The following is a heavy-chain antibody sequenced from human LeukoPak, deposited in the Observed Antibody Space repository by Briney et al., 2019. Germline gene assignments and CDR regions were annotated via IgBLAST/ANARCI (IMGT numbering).Heavy chain of an antibody. V-gene: IGHV4-34*01. CDR3: ARHSYDYVWGSYRYSGTSGYFDY. D-gene: IGHD3-16*02. CDR2: TNHSGST. J-gene: IGHJ4*02. CDR1: GGSFSGYY. Sequence: KPSETLSLTCAVYGGSFSGYYWSWIRQPPGKGLEWIGETNHSGSTNYNPSLKSRVTISVDTSKNQFSLKLSSVTAADTAVYYCARHSYDYVWGSYRYSGTSGYFDYWGQGTLVTVSS.